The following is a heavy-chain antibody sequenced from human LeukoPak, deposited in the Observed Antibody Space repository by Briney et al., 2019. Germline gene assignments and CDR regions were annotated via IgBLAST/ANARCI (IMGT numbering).Heavy chain of an antibody. CDR1: GFTFSSYG. J-gene: IGHJ1*01. D-gene: IGHD1-20*01. V-gene: IGHV3-23*01. CDR3: AKDNTAGITGTTLTSIEYFQH. Sequence: GGSLRLSCAASGFTFSSYGMSWVRQAPGKGLEWVSAISGSGGSTYYADSVKGRFTISRDNSKNTLYLQMNSLRAEDTAVYYCAKDNTAGITGTTLTSIEYFQHWGQGTLVTVSS. CDR2: ISGSGGST.